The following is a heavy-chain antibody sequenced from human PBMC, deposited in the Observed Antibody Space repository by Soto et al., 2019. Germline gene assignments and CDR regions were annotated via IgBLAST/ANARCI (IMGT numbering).Heavy chain of an antibody. CDR3: PRGRISDLGTFDY. J-gene: IGHJ4*02. Sequence: ASVKVSCKASGYTFINYDISWLRKAPGQGLEWMGWSSPYNGNTNYAHTFQGRVTMNAETSASSGYMELRSLRSDDTAVSFCPRGRISDLGTFDYWGLGTLVTVSS. CDR1: GYTFINYD. CDR2: SSPYNGNT. D-gene: IGHD2-15*01. V-gene: IGHV1-18*01.